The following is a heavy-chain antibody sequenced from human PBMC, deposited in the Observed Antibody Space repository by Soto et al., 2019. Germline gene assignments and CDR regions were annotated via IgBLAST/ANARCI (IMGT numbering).Heavy chain of an antibody. V-gene: IGHV4-34*01. CDR1: GGSFSGYY. CDR2: INHSGST. Sequence: QVQLQQWGAGLLKPSETLSLTCAVYGGSFSGYYWSWIRQPPGKGLEWIGEINHSGSTNYNPSLKSRVTISVDTSKNQFSLKLSSVTAADTAVYYCARRAGVRPPRHAFDIWGQGTMVPVSS. CDR3: ARRAGVRPPRHAFDI. J-gene: IGHJ3*02. D-gene: IGHD3-10*01.